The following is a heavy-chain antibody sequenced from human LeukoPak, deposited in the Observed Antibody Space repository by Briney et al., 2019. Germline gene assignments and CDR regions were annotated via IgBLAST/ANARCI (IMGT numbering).Heavy chain of an antibody. CDR1: GFTFSSYA. D-gene: IGHD5-12*01. CDR2: IYSGGST. CDR3: ARTRGYSNFDY. J-gene: IGHJ4*02. V-gene: IGHV3-66*01. Sequence: GGSLRLSCAASGFTFSSYAMSWVRQAPGKGLEWVSVIYSGGSTYYADSVKGRFTISRDNSKNTLYLQMNSLRAEDTAVYYCARTRGYSNFDYWGQGTLVTVSS.